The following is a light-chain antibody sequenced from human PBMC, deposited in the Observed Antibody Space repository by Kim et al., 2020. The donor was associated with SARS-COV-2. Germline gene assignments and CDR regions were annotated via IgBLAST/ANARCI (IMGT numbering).Light chain of an antibody. CDR3: QALDNSIV. V-gene: IGLV3-1*01. CDR2: QDI. J-gene: IGLJ2*01. CDR1: RLGRKY. Sequence: SYELTQPPSVSVSPGQTASITCSGHRLGRKYVYWYQQNPGQPPLLVMSQDIKRPSGIPERFSGSTSGDTATLTISGTQALDEADYYFQALDNSIVFGGG.